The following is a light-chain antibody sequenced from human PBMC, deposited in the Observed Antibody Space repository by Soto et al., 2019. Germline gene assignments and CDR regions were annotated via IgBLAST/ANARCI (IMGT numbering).Light chain of an antibody. CDR3: QVWDGLSDHVI. CDR2: DDS. V-gene: IGLV3-21*02. Sequence: YELTQPPSVSVAPGQTARITCGGNNIESKSVHWYQQRPGQAPVLVVHDDSDRPSGIPERISGSNSGNTATLTISRVEAGDEAEYYCQVWDGLSDHVIFGGGTKLTVL. CDR1: NIESKS. J-gene: IGLJ2*01.